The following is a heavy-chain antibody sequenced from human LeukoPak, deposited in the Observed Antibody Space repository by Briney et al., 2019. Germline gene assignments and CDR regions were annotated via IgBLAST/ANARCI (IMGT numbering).Heavy chain of an antibody. J-gene: IGHJ3*02. Sequence: PGGSLRLSCAASGFTFSSYSMNWVRQAPGKGLEWVSYISSSSSTIYYADSVKGRFTISRDNAKNSLYLQMNSLRAEDTAVYYCARDRRVGATLAFDIWGQGTMVTVS. CDR3: ARDRRVGATLAFDI. D-gene: IGHD1-26*01. V-gene: IGHV3-48*01. CDR1: GFTFSSYS. CDR2: ISSSSSTI.